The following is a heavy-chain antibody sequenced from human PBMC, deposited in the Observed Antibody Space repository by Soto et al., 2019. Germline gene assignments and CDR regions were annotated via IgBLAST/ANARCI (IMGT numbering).Heavy chain of an antibody. Sequence: QVQLQQWGAGLLKPSETLSLTCAVYGGSFSGYYWSWIRQPPGKRLEWIGEINHSGSTNYNPSLKSRVTISVATSKNQFSLKLSSVTAADTAVYYCARAPPYCTNGVCYREDYYYGMDVWGQGTTVTVSS. CDR3: ARAPPYCTNGVCYREDYYYGMDV. CDR2: INHSGST. J-gene: IGHJ6*02. CDR1: GGSFSGYY. V-gene: IGHV4-34*01. D-gene: IGHD2-8*01.